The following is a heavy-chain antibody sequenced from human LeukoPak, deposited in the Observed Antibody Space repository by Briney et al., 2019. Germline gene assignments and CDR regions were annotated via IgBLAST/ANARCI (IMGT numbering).Heavy chain of an antibody. CDR1: GGTFSSYA. D-gene: IGHD4-17*01. CDR2: IIPIFGTA. Sequence: SVKASCKASGGTFSSYAISWVRQAPGQGLEWMGGIIPIFGTANYAQKFQGRVTITADESTSTAYMELSSLRSEDTAVYYCAREADDYGALAHYWGQGTLVTVSS. J-gene: IGHJ4*02. V-gene: IGHV1-69*13. CDR3: AREADDYGALAHY.